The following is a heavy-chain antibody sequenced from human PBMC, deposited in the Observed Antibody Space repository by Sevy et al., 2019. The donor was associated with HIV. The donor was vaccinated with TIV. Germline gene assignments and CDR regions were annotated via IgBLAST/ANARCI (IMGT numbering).Heavy chain of an antibody. D-gene: IGHD2-2*01. CDR1: GFTFTTYA. Sequence: GGSVRLSCAASGFTFTTYAMSWVRQAPGKGLEWVSAISVGGDSTYYADSVKGRFTVSRDNSKNTLYLQMNSLRAEDTAVYYCARDVRWYCSSTSCYVFDYWGQGTLVTVSS. V-gene: IGHV3-23*01. CDR3: ARDVRWYCSSTSCYVFDY. J-gene: IGHJ4*02. CDR2: ISVGGDST.